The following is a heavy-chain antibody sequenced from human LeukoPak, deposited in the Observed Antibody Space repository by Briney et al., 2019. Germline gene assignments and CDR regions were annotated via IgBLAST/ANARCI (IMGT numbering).Heavy chain of an antibody. Sequence: GGSLRLSCAASGFTFSSYGMHWVRQTPGKGLEWVAVISYDGSNKYYADSVKGRFTISRGNSKNTLYLQMNSLRAEDTAVYYCAKEGGSGSYCLDYWGQGTLVTVSS. CDR3: AKEGGSGSYCLDY. V-gene: IGHV3-30*18. CDR2: ISYDGSNK. CDR1: GFTFSSYG. D-gene: IGHD3-10*01. J-gene: IGHJ4*02.